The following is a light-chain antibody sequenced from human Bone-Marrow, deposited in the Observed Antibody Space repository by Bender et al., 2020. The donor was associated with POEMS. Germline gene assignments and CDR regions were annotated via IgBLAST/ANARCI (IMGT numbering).Light chain of an antibody. V-gene: IGLV2-8*01. CDR1: SSDVGGYNY. J-gene: IGLJ3*02. Sequence: QSALTQPPSASGSLGQSVTISCTGTSSDVGGYNYVSWFQQHPGKAPKLIVYEVSKGPSGVPDRFSGSKSGTSASLAISGLRSEDEADYYCAAWDDSLSGWVFGGGTKLTVL. CDR3: AAWDDSLSGWV. CDR2: EVS.